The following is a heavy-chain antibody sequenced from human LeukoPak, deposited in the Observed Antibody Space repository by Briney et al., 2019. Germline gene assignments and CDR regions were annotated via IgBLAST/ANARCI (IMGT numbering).Heavy chain of an antibody. D-gene: IGHD3-22*01. CDR3: ATEIRYYYDSSGYQTYFDY. CDR2: FDPEDGET. J-gene: IGHJ4*02. V-gene: IGHV1-24*01. CDR1: GYTLTELS. Sequence: ASVKVSCKVSGYTLTELSMHWVRQAPGKGLEWMGCFDPEDGETIYAQKFQGRVTMTEDTSTDTAYMELSSLRSEDTAVYYCATEIRYYYDSSGYQTYFDYWGQGTLVTVSS.